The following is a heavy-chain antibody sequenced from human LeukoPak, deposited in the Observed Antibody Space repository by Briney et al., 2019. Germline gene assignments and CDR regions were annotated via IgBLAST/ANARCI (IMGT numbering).Heavy chain of an antibody. Sequence: GGSLRLSCAASGFTFSSYAMSWVRQAPGKGLEWVSAISGSGGSTYYADSVKGRFTISRDNSKNTLYLQMNSLRAEDTAVYYCAKGRGEQLWLNCFDYWGQGTLVTVSS. J-gene: IGHJ4*02. CDR1: GFTFSSYA. V-gene: IGHV3-23*01. CDR2: ISGSGGST. CDR3: AKGRGEQLWLNCFDY. D-gene: IGHD5-18*01.